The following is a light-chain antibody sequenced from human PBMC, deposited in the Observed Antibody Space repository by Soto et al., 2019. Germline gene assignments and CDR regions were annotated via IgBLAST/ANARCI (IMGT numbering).Light chain of an antibody. CDR3: QQYDSSSPYT. V-gene: IGKV1-5*03. CDR1: RSISVW. J-gene: IGKJ2*01. Sequence: DIQMTQSPSTRSASVGDRVTITCRASRSISVWLAWYQQKPGEAPKLLIYKASTLQSGVPSRFSGSGSGTEFTLTISSLQPDDSATYYCQQYDSSSPYTFGQGTKLEI. CDR2: KAS.